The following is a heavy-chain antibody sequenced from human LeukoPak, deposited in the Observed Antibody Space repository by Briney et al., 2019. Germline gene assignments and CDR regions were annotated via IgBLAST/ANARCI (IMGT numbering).Heavy chain of an antibody. V-gene: IGHV3-21*01. CDR2: ISSGSSYI. Sequence: GGSLRVSCAASGFTFSGYSMNWVRQAPGKGLEWVSSISSGSSYIYYADSVKGRFTISRDNAKNSLYLQMNSLRAEDTAVYYCARDLSWELPTYDAFDIWGQGTMVTVSS. CDR1: GFTFSGYS. D-gene: IGHD1-26*01. J-gene: IGHJ3*02. CDR3: ARDLSWELPTYDAFDI.